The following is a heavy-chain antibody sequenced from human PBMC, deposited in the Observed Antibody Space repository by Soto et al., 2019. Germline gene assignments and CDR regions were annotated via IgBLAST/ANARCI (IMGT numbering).Heavy chain of an antibody. D-gene: IGHD3-3*01. CDR2: IYSGGST. V-gene: IGHV3-53*01. Sequence: EVQLVESGGGLIQPGGSLRLSCAASGFTVSSNYMSWVRQAPGKGLEWVSVIYSGGSTYYADSVKGRFTISRDNSKNTLYLQMNSLRAEHTAVYYCARDMNSDFWSGYSSYYYGMDVWGQGTTVTVSS. CDR1: GFTVSSNY. J-gene: IGHJ6*02. CDR3: ARDMNSDFWSGYSSYYYGMDV.